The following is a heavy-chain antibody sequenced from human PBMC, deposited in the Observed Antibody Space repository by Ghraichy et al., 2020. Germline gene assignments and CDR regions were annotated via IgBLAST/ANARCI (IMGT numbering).Heavy chain of an antibody. V-gene: IGHV4-39*01. CDR1: GGSISSSNYY. J-gene: IGHJ3*02. D-gene: IGHD2-2*01. CDR2: IYYSGST. CDR3: ARQDIVVVPAATNAGDAIDS. Sequence: SETLSLTCSVSGGSISSSNYYWGWIRQPPGKGPEWIGSIYYSGSTYYNPSLKSRVTISVDTSKNQFSLKLSSVTAADTAVYYCARQDIVVVPAATNAGDAIDSGGQGTMVTVYS.